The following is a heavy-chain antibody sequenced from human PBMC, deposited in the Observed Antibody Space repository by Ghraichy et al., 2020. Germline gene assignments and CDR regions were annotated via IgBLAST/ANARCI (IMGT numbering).Heavy chain of an antibody. J-gene: IGHJ3*02. D-gene: IGHD5-24*01. CDR1: GGSFSGYY. CDR3: AREMATMAFDI. Sequence: SETLSLTCAVYGGSFSGYYWSWIRQPPGKGLEWIGEINHSGSTNYNPSLKSRVTISVDTSKNQFSLKLSSVTAADTAVYYCAREMATMAFDIWGQGTMVTVSS. V-gene: IGHV4-34*01. CDR2: INHSGST.